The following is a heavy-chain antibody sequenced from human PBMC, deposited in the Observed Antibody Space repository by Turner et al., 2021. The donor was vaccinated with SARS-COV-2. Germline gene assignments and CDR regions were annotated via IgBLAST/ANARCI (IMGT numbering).Heavy chain of an antibody. CDR2: IKQDESEK. V-gene: IGHV3-7*01. D-gene: IGHD1-1*01. CDR3: ARDHGYRAQVGYYGMGV. J-gene: IGHJ6*02. CDR1: GFTFSRYW. Sequence: EVQLVESGGGLVQPGGSLRPPCAASGFTFSRYWMSWVRQAPGKGLEWVANIKQDESEKYYVDSLKGRFTISRDNAKNSLYLQMNSLRAEDTAVYYCARDHGYRAQVGYYGMGVWGQGTTVTVSS.